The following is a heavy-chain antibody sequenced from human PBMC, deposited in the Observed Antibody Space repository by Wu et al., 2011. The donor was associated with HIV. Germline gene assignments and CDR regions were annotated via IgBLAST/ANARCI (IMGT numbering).Heavy chain of an antibody. D-gene: IGHD6-19*01. J-gene: IGHJ4*02. CDR1: GYNFATYW. V-gene: IGHV5-51*03. Sequence: VQLVQSGAEVKKPGESLKISCKASGYNFATYWIAWVRQMPGKGLEWMGIIYPADSDTRYSPSFQGQVTISADKSISTAYLQWSSLKASDTAMYYCARRARSGWYSDYWGQGTLVTVSS. CDR2: IYPADSDT. CDR3: ARRARSGWYSDY.